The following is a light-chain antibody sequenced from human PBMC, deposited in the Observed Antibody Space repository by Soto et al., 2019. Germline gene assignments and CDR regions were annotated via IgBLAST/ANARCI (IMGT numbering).Light chain of an antibody. CDR2: EVS. CDR3: SSYTSSSTYV. J-gene: IGLJ1*01. Sequence: QSVLTXPASVSGSPGQSITMSCTGTSSDVGGYNYVSWYQQYPGKAPKLMIYEVSNRPSGVSNRFSGSKSGNTASLTISGLQAEDEADYYCSSYTSSSTYVFGTGTKVTVL. V-gene: IGLV2-14*01. CDR1: SSDVGGYNY.